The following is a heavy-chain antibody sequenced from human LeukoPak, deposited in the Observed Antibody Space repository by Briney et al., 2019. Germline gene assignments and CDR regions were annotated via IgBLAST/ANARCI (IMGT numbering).Heavy chain of an antibody. V-gene: IGHV1-2*02. J-gene: IGHJ6*02. D-gene: IGHD5-24*01. CDR2: INPNSGGT. CDR1: GYTFTGYY. CDR3: ARLDGYGSGWDYYYGMDV. Sequence: ASVKVSCKASGYTFTGYYMHWVRQAPGQGLEWMGWINPNSGGTNYAQKFQGRVTMTRDTSISTAYMELSRLRSDDTAVYYCARLDGYGSGWDYYYGMDVWGQGTTVTVSS.